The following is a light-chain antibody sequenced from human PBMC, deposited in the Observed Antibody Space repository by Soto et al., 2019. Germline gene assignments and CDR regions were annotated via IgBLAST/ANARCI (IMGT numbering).Light chain of an antibody. V-gene: IGKV3-20*01. CDR1: QNVANNY. Sequence: EIVLTQSPATLSVSPGERATLSCRASQNVANNYLAWYQQRPGQAPRPLIYGASRRAAGIPDRFSVSGSGTDFTLTISRLEPEDFAVYHCHQYGSSRLTFGGGTRVEIK. CDR2: GAS. CDR3: HQYGSSRLT. J-gene: IGKJ4*01.